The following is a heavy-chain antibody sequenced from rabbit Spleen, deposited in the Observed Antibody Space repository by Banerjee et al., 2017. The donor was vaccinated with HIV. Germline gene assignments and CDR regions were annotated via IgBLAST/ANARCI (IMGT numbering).Heavy chain of an antibody. CDR3: ARDLASVVGWNFNL. D-gene: IGHD3-1*01. J-gene: IGHJ4*01. CDR1: GFSFNSGYD. V-gene: IGHV1S40*01. Sequence: QELKESGGRLVKPGASLTLTCKASGFSFNSGYDMCWVRQAPGKGLQWIACINTYTGKPVYATWAKGRFTISRTSSTTVTLQMTSLTAADTATYFCARDLASVVGWNFNLWGPGTLVTVS. CDR2: INTYTGKP.